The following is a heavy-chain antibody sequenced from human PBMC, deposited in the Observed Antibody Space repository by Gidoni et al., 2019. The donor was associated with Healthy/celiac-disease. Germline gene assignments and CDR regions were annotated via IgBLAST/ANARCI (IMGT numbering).Heavy chain of an antibody. V-gene: IGHV3-48*02. Sequence: EVQLVESGGGLVQPGGSLRLPCAASGFTFSSYSMNWVRQAPGKGLEWVSYISSSSSTIYDADSVKGRFTISRDNAKNSLYLQMNSLRDEDTAVYYCARGPGRLDRLFDYWGQGTLVTVSS. CDR1: GFTFSSYS. CDR2: ISSSSSTI. D-gene: IGHD6-25*01. J-gene: IGHJ4*02. CDR3: ARGPGRLDRLFDY.